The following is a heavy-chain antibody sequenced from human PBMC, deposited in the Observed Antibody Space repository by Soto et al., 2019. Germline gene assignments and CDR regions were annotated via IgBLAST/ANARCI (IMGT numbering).Heavy chain of an antibody. CDR2: ISGYNGHT. Sequence: ASVKVSCKASGYTFPTYGISWVRQAPGQGLEWMGWISGYNGHTKYAQKFQGRVTMTTDTSTSTVYMDLRSLRSDDTAVYYCAREGEMPYYYYGLDVWGQGTTVTVSS. CDR1: GYTFPTYG. J-gene: IGHJ6*02. V-gene: IGHV1-18*01. D-gene: IGHD3-16*01. CDR3: AREGEMPYYYYGLDV.